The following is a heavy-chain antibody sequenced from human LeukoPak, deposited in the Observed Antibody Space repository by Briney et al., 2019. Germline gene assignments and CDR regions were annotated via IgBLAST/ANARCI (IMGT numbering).Heavy chain of an antibody. CDR3: ARVSSGYDFDY. CDR2: INPSGGST. J-gene: IGHJ4*02. D-gene: IGHD5-12*01. CDR1: GYTFTSYY. V-gene: IGHV1-46*01. Sequence: ASVRVSCKASGYTFTSYYMHWVRQAPGQGLEWMGIINPSGGSTSYAQKFQGRVTMTRDTSTSTVYMELSSLRSEDTAVYYCARVSSGYDFDYWGQGTLVTVSS.